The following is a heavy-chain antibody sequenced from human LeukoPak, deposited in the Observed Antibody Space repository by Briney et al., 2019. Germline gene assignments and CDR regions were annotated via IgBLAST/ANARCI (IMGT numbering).Heavy chain of an antibody. V-gene: IGHV4-34*01. CDR2: INHSGST. CDR3: ASVSCSSTGCWEPADY. D-gene: IGHD2-2*01. Sequence: SETLSLTCAVYGGSFSGYYWSWIRQPPGKGLEWIGEINHSGSTNYNPSLKSRVTISVDTSKNQFSLKLSSVTAADTAVYYCASVSCSSTGCWEPADYWGQGTLVTVSS. J-gene: IGHJ4*02. CDR1: GGSFSGYY.